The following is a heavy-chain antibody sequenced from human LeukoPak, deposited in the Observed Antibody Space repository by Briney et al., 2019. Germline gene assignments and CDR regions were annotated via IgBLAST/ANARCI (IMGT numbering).Heavy chain of an antibody. CDR3: ARLDLARQLEGLL. D-gene: IGHD5-18*01. CDR1: GYSFSNYW. V-gene: IGHV5-51*01. CDR2: IYPGDSDT. J-gene: IGHJ4*02. Sequence: GESLKISCKGFGYSFSNYWIGWVRQMPGKGLEWMGIIYPGDSDTRYSPSFQGQVTISATISADKSVTTAYLRWSSLKASDTAMYFCARLDLARQLEGLLWGQGTPVTVSS.